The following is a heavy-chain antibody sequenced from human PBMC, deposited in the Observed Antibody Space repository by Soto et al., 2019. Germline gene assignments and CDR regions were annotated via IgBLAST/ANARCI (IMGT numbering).Heavy chain of an antibody. D-gene: IGHD3-16*01. CDR2: VYGDDDK. CDR3: AHNIGGDYVYGFDF. V-gene: IGHV2-5*02. J-gene: IGHJ3*01. CDR1: GFSLTTSGEG. Sequence: ESGPTLVNPTQTLTLTCTFSGFSLTTSGEGVGWVRQPPGKGLEWVALVYGDDDKRYLTSLKSRLTITKDTSKNQVVLTMTDMDPVDTGTYFCAHNIGGDYVYGFDFWGQGTKVTVS.